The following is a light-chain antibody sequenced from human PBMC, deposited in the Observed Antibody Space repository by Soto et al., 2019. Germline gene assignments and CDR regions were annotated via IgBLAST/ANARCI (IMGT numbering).Light chain of an antibody. V-gene: IGKV3-20*01. CDR3: QHYGSPRT. J-gene: IGKJ1*01. Sequence: EIVMTQSPATLSVSPGESATLSCRASQSVSNYYLAWYQQKPGQAPRLLIYDASSRATGIPDRFSGSGSGTDFTLTINRLEPEDFAVYYCQHYGSPRTFGQGTKVDIK. CDR1: QSVSNYY. CDR2: DAS.